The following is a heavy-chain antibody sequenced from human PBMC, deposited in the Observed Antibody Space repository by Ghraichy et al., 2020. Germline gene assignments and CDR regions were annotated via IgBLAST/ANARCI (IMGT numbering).Heavy chain of an antibody. CDR2: INPNSGGT. J-gene: IGHJ4*02. CDR1: GYTFTGYY. V-gene: IGHV1-2*02. D-gene: IGHD3-3*01. CDR3: ARETGTDDYDFWSGYSY. Sequence: ASVKVSCKASGYTFTGYYMHWVRQAPGQGLEWMGWINPNSGGTNYAQKFQGRVTMTRDTSISTAYMELSRLRSDDTAVYYCARETGTDDYDFWSGYSYWGQGTLVTVSS.